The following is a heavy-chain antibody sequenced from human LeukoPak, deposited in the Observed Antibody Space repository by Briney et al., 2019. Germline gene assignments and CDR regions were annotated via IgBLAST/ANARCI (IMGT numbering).Heavy chain of an antibody. V-gene: IGHV4-38-2*02. CDR1: GYSISSDYY. CDR2: TYHSGTT. CDR3: ARYDVWGSYRAFDY. J-gene: IGHJ4*02. Sequence: PSETLSLTCTVSGYSISSDYYWGWIRQPPGKGLEWIGTTYHSGTTYYNPSLKSQVTISVDTSKNQFSLKLSSVTAADTAVYYCARYDVWGSYRAFDYWGQGTLVTVSS. D-gene: IGHD3-16*02.